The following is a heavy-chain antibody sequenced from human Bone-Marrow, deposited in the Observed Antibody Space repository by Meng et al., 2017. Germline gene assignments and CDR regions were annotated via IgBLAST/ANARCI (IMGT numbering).Heavy chain of an antibody. Sequence: QVQLVPFGAEVKKPGSSVQVSCKASGGTFSSYAISWVRQAPGQGLEWMGGIIPIFGTANYAQKFQGRVTITADKSTSTAYMELSSLRSEDTAVYYCARGGYSYGLVGIFDYWGQGTLVTVSS. CDR3: ARGGYSYGLVGIFDY. CDR2: IIPIFGTA. CDR1: GGTFSSYA. D-gene: IGHD5-18*01. V-gene: IGHV1-69*06. J-gene: IGHJ4*02.